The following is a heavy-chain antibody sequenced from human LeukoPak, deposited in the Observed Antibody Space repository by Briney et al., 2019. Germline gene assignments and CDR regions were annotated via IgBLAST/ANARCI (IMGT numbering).Heavy chain of an antibody. Sequence: GGSLRLSCAASGFTFSSYSMNWVRQAPGKGLEWVSYISSSSSTIYYADSVKGRFTISRDNAKNSLYLQMNSLRAEDTAVYYCARGGDYDFWSGYSQRWFDYWGQGTLVTVSS. J-gene: IGHJ4*02. CDR3: ARGGDYDFWSGYSQRWFDY. CDR2: ISSSSSTI. D-gene: IGHD3-3*01. CDR1: GFTFSSYS. V-gene: IGHV3-48*04.